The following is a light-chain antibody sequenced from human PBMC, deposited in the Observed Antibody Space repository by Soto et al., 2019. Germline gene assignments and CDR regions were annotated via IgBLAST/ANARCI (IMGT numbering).Light chain of an antibody. CDR2: GAS. CDR3: QQYNKWPRT. Sequence: EIVMTQSPATLSVSPGARAPLSCRARQSVNIHLAWYQQKPGQAPRLLIYGASARATGIPAKFSGSGSGTEFTLTISSLQSEDFAVYYCQQYNKWPRTFGQGTTV. CDR1: QSVNIH. V-gene: IGKV3D-15*01. J-gene: IGKJ1*01.